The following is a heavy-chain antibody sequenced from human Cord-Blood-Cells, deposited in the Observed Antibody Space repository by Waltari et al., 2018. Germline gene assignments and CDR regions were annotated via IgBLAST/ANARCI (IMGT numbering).Heavy chain of an antibody. CDR1: GGPISISSYY. CDR3: ARPGRAAGTDFDY. J-gene: IGHJ4*02. Sequence: QLQLQESGPGLVKPSETLSLTCTVSGGPISISSYYWAWIRQPPGKGLEWIGSIYYSGSTYYNPSLKSRVTISVDTSKNQFSLKLSSVTAADTAVYYCARPGRAAGTDFDYWGQGTLVTVSS. D-gene: IGHD6-13*01. CDR2: IYYSGST. V-gene: IGHV4-39*07.